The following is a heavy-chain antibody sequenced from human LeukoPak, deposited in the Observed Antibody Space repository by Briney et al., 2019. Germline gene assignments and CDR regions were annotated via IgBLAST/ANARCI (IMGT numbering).Heavy chain of an antibody. J-gene: IGHJ5*02. CDR2: INQDGSEK. Sequence: GGSLKLSCAASGFTFNRYWMTWVRQAPGKGLEWVANINQDGSEKHHVDSVKGRFTISRDNAKNSLYLQMNSLRAEDTAVYYRARDARSDCSGGSCFSWFDPWGQGTLVTVSS. CDR1: GFTFNRYW. D-gene: IGHD2-15*01. CDR3: ARDARSDCSGGSCFSWFDP. V-gene: IGHV3-7*05.